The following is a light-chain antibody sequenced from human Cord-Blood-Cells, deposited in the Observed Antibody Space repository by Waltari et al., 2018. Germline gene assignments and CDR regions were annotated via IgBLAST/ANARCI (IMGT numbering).Light chain of an antibody. CDR2: GAS. J-gene: IGKJ4*01. V-gene: IGKV3-15*01. CDR3: QQYNNSPLT. Sequence: EIVMTQSPATLSVSPGERATLSCRASQRVISNLAWYQQTPGQAPRLLIYGASTRATGIPARFSATESGTEFTRTISSLQSEDFAVYYCQQYNNSPLTFGGGTKVEIK. CDR1: QRVISN.